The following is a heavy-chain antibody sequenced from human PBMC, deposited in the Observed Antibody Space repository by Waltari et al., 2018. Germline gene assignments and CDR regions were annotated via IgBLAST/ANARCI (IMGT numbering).Heavy chain of an antibody. Sequence: QVQLQESGPGLVKPSETLSLTCAVSGYSISTDYYWVWIRQPPGKGLEWIGNIHHMGRTNYTPAPKSRVGIPLDTSKNQVALELSSLTAEDTAVYYCARGQGYWGQGTLVTVSS. CDR2: IHHMGRT. CDR3: ARGQGY. J-gene: IGHJ4*02. V-gene: IGHV4-38-2*01. CDR1: GYSISTDYY.